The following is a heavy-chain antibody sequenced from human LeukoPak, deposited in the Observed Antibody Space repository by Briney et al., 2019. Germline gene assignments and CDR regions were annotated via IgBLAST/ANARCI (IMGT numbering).Heavy chain of an antibody. CDR1: GFGFGSYA. J-gene: IGHJ4*02. CDR2: ISGSSSST. CDR3: AKELSQTYYYGSGNHY. V-gene: IGHV3-23*01. D-gene: IGHD3-10*01. Sequence: GGSLRLSCAASGFGFGSYAMNWVRQAPGKGLEWVAVISGSSSSTYYADSVRGRFTISRDNSKNTLYLQMNSLRAEDTAVYYCAKELSQTYYYGSGNHYWGQGTLVTVSS.